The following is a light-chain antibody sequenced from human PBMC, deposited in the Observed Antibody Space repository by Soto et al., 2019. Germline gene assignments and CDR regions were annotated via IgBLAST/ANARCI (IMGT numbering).Light chain of an antibody. CDR2: GAS. CDR1: QSISATH. J-gene: IGKJ4*01. Sequence: IVLTQSPGTLSLSPGERATLSCRASQSISATHLAWYQQRPGQAHRLLLYGASSRATGIPDRFSGSGSGTEFTLTISRVEPEDFAVFYCQQYGSSPLTFGGGTKVEIK. CDR3: QQYGSSPLT. V-gene: IGKV3-20*01.